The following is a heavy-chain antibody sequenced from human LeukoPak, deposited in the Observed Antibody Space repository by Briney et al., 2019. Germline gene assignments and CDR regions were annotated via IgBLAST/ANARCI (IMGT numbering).Heavy chain of an antibody. CDR1: GFTYSSYA. D-gene: IGHD2-21*02. V-gene: IGHV3-23*01. Sequence: GGSLRLSCAASGFTYSSYAMSWVRQAPGKGLEWVSSISVSSGSIYYADSVKGRFTISRDNSKNTLYLQMNSLRAEETAVYYCAKERSRGGDCLDYSGQGTLVTVSS. CDR3: AKERSRGGDCLDY. CDR2: ISVSSGSI. J-gene: IGHJ4*02.